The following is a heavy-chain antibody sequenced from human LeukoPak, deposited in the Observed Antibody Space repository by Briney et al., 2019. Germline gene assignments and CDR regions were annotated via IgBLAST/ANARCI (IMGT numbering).Heavy chain of an antibody. J-gene: IGHJ4*02. V-gene: IGHV3-30*18. CDR1: GFTFSSYG. CDR2: ISYDGSNK. D-gene: IGHD1-26*01. CDR3: AKGPISGSYLFDY. Sequence: PGRSLRLSCVASGFTFSSYGMHWVRQAPGKGLEWVAVISYDGSNKYYADSVKGRFTISRDNSKNTLYLQMNSLRAEDTAVYYCAKGPISGSYLFDYWGQGTLVTVSS.